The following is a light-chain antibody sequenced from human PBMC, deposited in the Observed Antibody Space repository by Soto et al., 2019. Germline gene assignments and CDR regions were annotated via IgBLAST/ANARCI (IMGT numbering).Light chain of an antibody. CDR2: EVS. J-gene: IGLJ1*01. CDR1: SSDVGGYNY. V-gene: IGLV2-8*01. CDR3: SSYAGSNHLV. Sequence: QSVLTQPPSASGSPGQSVTISCTGTSSDVGGYNYVSWYQQHPGKAPKLMIYEVSKRPSGVPDRFSGSKSGNTASLTVSGLQAEDEADYYCSSYAGSNHLVFGTGTRSPS.